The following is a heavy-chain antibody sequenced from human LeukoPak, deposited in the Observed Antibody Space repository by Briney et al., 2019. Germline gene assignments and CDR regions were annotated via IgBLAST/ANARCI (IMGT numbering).Heavy chain of an antibody. CDR3: ARHDGGTMVRGVFWVFRPMTTPRGHFDY. J-gene: IGHJ4*02. V-gene: IGHV4-39*01. CDR1: GGSISSSNYY. D-gene: IGHD3-10*01. CDR2: INYSGST. Sequence: TSETLSLTCTVSGGSISSSNYYWGWIRQPPGKGLEWIGEINYSGSTNYNPSLKSRVTISVDTSKNQFSLKLSSVTAADTAVYYCARHDGGTMVRGVFWVFRPMTTPRGHFDYWGQGTLVTVSS.